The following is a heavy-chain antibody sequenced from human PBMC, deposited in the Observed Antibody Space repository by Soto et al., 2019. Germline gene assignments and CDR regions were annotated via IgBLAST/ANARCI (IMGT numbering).Heavy chain of an antibody. CDR1: GLSLSTSGVG. D-gene: IGHD2-15*01. CDR3: AHQNCSGGSCYSGVWFDP. CDR2: IYWDDDK. V-gene: IGHV2-5*02. Sequence: QITLKESGPTLVKPTQTLTLTCTFSGLSLSTSGVGVGWIRQPPGRALEWLALIYWDDDKRYSPSLKNRLTITKDTPNNPVVLTMTIMDPVDTATYYCAHQNCSGGSCYSGVWFDPWGQGTLVTVSS. J-gene: IGHJ5*02.